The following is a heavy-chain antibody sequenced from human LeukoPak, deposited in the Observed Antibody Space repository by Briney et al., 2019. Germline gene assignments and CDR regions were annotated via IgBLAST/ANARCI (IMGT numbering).Heavy chain of an antibody. Sequence: SVKVSCKASGGTFSSYAISWVRQASGQGLEWMGGIIPIFGTANYAQKFQGRVTITTDESTSTAYMELSSLRSEDTAVYYCARLLGRFLEWLRFDPWGQGTLVTVSS. D-gene: IGHD3-3*01. J-gene: IGHJ5*02. V-gene: IGHV1-69*05. CDR1: GGTFSSYA. CDR3: ARLLGRFLEWLRFDP. CDR2: IIPIFGTA.